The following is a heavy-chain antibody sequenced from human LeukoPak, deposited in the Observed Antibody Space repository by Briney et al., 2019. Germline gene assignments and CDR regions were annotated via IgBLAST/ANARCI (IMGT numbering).Heavy chain of an antibody. V-gene: IGHV3-48*03. CDR1: GFTFSSYE. CDR3: ARGRAITMVRGVIINDAFDI. J-gene: IGHJ3*02. D-gene: IGHD3-10*01. CDR2: ISSSGSTI. Sequence: GGSLRLSCAASGFTFSSYEMNWVRQAPGKGLEWVSYISSSGSTIYYADSVKGRFTISRDNAKNSLYLQMNSLRAEDTAVYYCARGRAITMVRGVIINDAFDIWGQGTMVTVSS.